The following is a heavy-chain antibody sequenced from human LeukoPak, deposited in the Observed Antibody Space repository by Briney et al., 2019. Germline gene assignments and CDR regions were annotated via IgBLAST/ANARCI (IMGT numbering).Heavy chain of an antibody. V-gene: IGHV1-24*01. Sequence: ASVTVSCKVSGYSLTELSMHWVRMGPGKGLEWVGGFDSEDGETIYAQKFQGRVTMTEDTSTDTAYMELSSLRSEDTAVYYCARDLLYLLGVYVWASYRLAKPFDYWGQGTLVTVSS. CDR1: GYSLTELS. D-gene: IGHD3-16*02. CDR2: FDSEDGET. J-gene: IGHJ4*02. CDR3: ARDLLYLLGVYVWASYRLAKPFDY.